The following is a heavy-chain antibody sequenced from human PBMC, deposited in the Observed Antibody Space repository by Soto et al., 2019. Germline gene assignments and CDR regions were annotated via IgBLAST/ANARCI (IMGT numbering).Heavy chain of an antibody. CDR1: GFTFSSNE. V-gene: IGHV3-23*01. CDR2: ISGSGGST. CDR3: AKHPYYDSSGSWFDP. D-gene: IGHD3-22*01. J-gene: IGHJ5*02. Sequence: TGGSLRLSCAPSGFTFSSNEMNWVRQAPGKGLEWVSAISGSGGSTYYADSVKGRFTISRDNSKNTLYLQMNSLRAEDTAVYYCAKHPYYDSSGSWFDPWGQGTLATVSS.